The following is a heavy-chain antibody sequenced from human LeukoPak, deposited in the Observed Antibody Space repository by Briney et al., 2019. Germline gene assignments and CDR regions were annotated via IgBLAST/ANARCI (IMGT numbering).Heavy chain of an antibody. CDR1: GFTFSSYA. J-gene: IGHJ4*02. CDR3: ARGITDYSGYDY. D-gene: IGHD5-12*01. CDR2: MAHDGSNI. Sequence: PGGSLRLSCAASGFTFSSYAMHWVRQGPGEGLEWVAVMAHDGSNIYYAGSVLGRFTISRDNSKNTLYLQMNSLRAEDTAVYYCARGITDYSGYDYWGQGTLVTVSS. V-gene: IGHV3-30*14.